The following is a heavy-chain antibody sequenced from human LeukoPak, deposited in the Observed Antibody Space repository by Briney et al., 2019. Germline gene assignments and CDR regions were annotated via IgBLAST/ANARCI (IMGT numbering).Heavy chain of an antibody. CDR2: IYPGDSDT. CDR1: GYSFTSYW. Sequence: GESLKISCKGSGYSFTSYWIGWVRQMPGKGLEWMGIIYPGDSDTRYSPSFQGQVTISADKSISTAYLQWSSLKASDTALYYCARRIEYSSSYYYYYYMDVGGKGTTVTVSS. CDR3: ARRIEYSSSYYYYYYMDV. V-gene: IGHV5-51*01. D-gene: IGHD6-6*01. J-gene: IGHJ6*03.